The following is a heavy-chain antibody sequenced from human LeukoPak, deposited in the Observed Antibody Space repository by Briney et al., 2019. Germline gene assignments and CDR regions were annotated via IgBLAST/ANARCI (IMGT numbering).Heavy chain of an antibody. CDR2: ISGSGGST. CDR3: ATLGQRYCSGGSCYTSGSSDY. D-gene: IGHD2-15*01. J-gene: IGHJ4*02. Sequence: GGSLRLSCAASGFTFSSYAMSWVRQAPGKGLEWVSAISGSGGSTYYADSVKGRFTISRDNSKNTLYLQMNSLRAEDTAVYYCATLGQRYCSGGSCYTSGSSDYGGQGTLVTVSS. V-gene: IGHV3-23*01. CDR1: GFTFSSYA.